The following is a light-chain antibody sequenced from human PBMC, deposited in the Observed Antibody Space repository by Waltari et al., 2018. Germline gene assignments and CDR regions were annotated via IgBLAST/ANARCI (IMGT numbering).Light chain of an antibody. CDR1: QSVSSN. J-gene: IGKJ2*01. CDR2: GAS. V-gene: IGKV3-15*01. Sequence: DIVMTQSPATLSVSPGDRATLSCRASQSVSSNLVGYQQKPGQAPRLLIYGASTRATGIPARFSGSGSGTEFTLTISSLQSEDFAVYYCQQYNNWPPYTFGQGTKLEI. CDR3: QQYNNWPPYT.